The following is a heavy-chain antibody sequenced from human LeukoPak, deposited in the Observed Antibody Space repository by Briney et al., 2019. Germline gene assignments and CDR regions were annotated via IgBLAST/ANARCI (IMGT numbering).Heavy chain of an antibody. CDR3: TTLYGGSLDY. D-gene: IGHD5-12*01. V-gene: IGHV3-74*01. CDR2: IKPDGSST. J-gene: IGHJ4*02. Sequence: PGGSMRLSCAASGFIFTDYWMYWVRQAPGKGLVWVSRIKPDGSSTTYADSVKGRFTISRDNAKNTLYLQMNSLRAEDTAMYYCTTLYGGSLDYWGQGTLVTVSS. CDR1: GFIFTDYW.